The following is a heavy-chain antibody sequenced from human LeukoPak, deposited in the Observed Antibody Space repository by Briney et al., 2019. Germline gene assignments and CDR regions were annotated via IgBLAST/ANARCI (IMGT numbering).Heavy chain of an antibody. CDR3: ASRRGGDINAFDI. Sequence: GGSLRLSCAASGFTFSSYSMNWVRQAPGKGLEWVSSISSSSSYIYYADSVKGRFTISRDNAKNSLYLQMNSLRAEDTAVYYCASRRGGDINAFDIWGQGTMVTVSP. D-gene: IGHD2-15*01. CDR1: GFTFSSYS. CDR2: ISSSSSYI. V-gene: IGHV3-21*01. J-gene: IGHJ3*02.